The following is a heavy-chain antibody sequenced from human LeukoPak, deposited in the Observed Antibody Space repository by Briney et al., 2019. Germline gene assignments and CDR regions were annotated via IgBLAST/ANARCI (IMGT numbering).Heavy chain of an antibody. J-gene: IGHJ6*02. CDR3: ALWFGELSALINYYYYGMDV. D-gene: IGHD3-10*01. V-gene: IGHV1-2*02. CDR1: GYTFTDYY. Sequence: GASVKVSCKASGYTFTDYYMHWVRQAPGQGLEWMGWINPKSGDTNYAQKFQGRVTMTRDTSISTGYMELSRLRSDDTAVYYCALWFGELSALINYYYYGMDVWGQGTTVTVSS. CDR2: INPKSGDT.